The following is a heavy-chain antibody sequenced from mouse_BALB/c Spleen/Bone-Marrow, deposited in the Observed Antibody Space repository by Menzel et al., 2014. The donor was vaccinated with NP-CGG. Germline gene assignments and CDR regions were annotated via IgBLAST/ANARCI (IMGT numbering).Heavy chain of an antibody. D-gene: IGHD1-1*01. Sequence: QVQLKESGAEPVKPGASVKLSCKASGYTFTSYWMHWVKPRPGQGLEWIGEINPTNGRTNLNEKFKSKATLTVDKSSSTAYMQLSSLTSEDSAVYYCAGGKNFYGSGGDYWGQGTSVTVSS. J-gene: IGHJ4*01. CDR2: INPTNGRT. CDR3: AGGKNFYGSGGDY. CDR1: GYTFTSYW. V-gene: IGHV1S81*02.